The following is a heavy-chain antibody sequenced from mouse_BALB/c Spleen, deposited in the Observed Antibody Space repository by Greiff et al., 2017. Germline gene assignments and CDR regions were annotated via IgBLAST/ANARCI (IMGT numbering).Heavy chain of an antibody. Sequence: VQLVESGPELVKPGASVKISCKASGYAFSSSWMTWVKQRPGQGLEWIGRIYPGDGDTNYNGKFKGKATLTADKSSSTAYMQLSSLTSVDVAVYFRARSEPDFDYWGQGTTVTVSS. CDR2: IYPGDGDT. CDR3: ARSEPDFDY. J-gene: IGHJ2*01. V-gene: IGHV1-82*01. CDR1: GYAFSSSW.